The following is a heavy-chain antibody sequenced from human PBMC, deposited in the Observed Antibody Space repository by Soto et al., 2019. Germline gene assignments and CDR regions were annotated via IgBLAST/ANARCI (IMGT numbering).Heavy chain of an antibody. D-gene: IGHD5-18*01. J-gene: IGHJ4*02. CDR1: GFTFSDHY. CDR3: VRVGERYNFDY. Sequence: EVQLVESGGGLVQPGGSVRLSCATSGFTFSDHYMDWVRRAPGKGLEWVGRIRMKVNGSTTQYAASVKGRFTISRDDSKNSLYVQLNSLKIEDTAIYYCVRVGERYNFDYWGQGTLVTVSS. V-gene: IGHV3-72*01. CDR2: IRMKVNGSTT.